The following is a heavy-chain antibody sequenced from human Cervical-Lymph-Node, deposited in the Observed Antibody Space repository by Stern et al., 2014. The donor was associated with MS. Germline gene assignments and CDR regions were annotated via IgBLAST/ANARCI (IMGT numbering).Heavy chain of an antibody. CDR3: AGSGTYYPDY. V-gene: IGHV4-59*08. CDR2: VHYSGTT. CDR1: GGSISSYY. J-gene: IGHJ4*02. Sequence: LQESGPGLVKPSETLSLTCSVSGGSISSYYWNWIRQPPGKGLEWIANVHYSGTTNYNPSPKSRATILLDTSMQKISLKLISVTAADTAVYYCAGSGTYYPDYWGQGILVTVSS. D-gene: IGHD3-3*01.